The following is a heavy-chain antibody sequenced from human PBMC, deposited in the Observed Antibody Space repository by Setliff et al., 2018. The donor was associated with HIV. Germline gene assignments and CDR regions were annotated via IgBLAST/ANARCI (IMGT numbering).Heavy chain of an antibody. CDR1: GGSISSGGYY. CDR2: IYYSGST. J-gene: IGHJ5*02. CDR3: ARDRATGRFDP. V-gene: IGHV4-31*03. Sequence: SETLSLTCTVSGGSISSGGYYWTWIRQNAGKGLEWIGYIYYSGSTYYNPSLKSRVTISVDTSKNQFSLKLRSVTAADTAVYYCARDRATGRFDPWGQGTRVTVSS.